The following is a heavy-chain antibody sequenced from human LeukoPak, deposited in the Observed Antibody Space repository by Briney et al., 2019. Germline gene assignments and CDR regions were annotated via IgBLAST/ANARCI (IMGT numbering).Heavy chain of an antibody. J-gene: IGHJ4*02. CDR3: ARNGRSGSYFDY. CDR2: IRNKVNSYTT. CDR1: GFTFSSYS. V-gene: IGHV3-72*01. D-gene: IGHD1-26*01. Sequence: GGSLRLSCAASGFTFSSYSMNWVRQAPGKGLEWVGRIRNKVNSYTTDYAASVKGRFTISRDDSKNSVYLQMNNLKTEDTAVYYCARNGRSGSYFDYWGQGALVIVSS.